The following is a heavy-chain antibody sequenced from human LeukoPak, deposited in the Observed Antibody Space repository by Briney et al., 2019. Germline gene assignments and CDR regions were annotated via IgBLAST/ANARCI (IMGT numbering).Heavy chain of an antibody. CDR3: ARLQYLDVLTGYPLDAFDI. V-gene: IGHV4-34*01. J-gene: IGHJ3*02. CDR2: IAHTGST. CDR1: GGSFTGYY. Sequence: SETLSLTCAVYGGSFTGYYWTWIRQPPGKGLECIGGIAHTGSTNYNPSLKSRVTISMDTSRNEFSLQLTSLTAADTAVYYCARLQYLDVLTGYPLDAFDIWGQGTMVTVSS. D-gene: IGHD3-9*01.